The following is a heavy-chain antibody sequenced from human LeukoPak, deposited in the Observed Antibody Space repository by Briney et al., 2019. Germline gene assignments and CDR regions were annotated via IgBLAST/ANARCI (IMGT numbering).Heavy chain of an antibody. Sequence: GGSLILSCAASGFAFSSHWISWVRQAPGKRLEWVANIKQDGSTRNYVDSVRGRFTISRDNTKNSVYLQMDSLRVEDTAVYYCVRTGNGGFYDSWGQGILVTVSS. CDR1: GFAFSSHW. CDR2: IKQDGSTR. V-gene: IGHV3-7*01. D-gene: IGHD7-27*01. J-gene: IGHJ4*02. CDR3: VRTGNGGFYDS.